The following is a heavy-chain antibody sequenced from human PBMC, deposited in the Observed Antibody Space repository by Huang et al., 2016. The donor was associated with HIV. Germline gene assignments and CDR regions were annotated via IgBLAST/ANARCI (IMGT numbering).Heavy chain of an antibody. J-gene: IGHJ3*02. CDR1: GYTLTELS. CDR2: FAPEHGET. Sequence: QVQLVQSGAEVKKPGASVKVSCKVSGYTLTELSIHWVRQAPGKGLEWMGGFAPEHGETIYAQNFQGRVTMIEDTSTDTAYMELHSLRPEDTAVYYCAAGYDTYYDIWGQGTMVIASS. CDR3: AAGYDTYYDI. D-gene: IGHD2-21*01. V-gene: IGHV1-24*01.